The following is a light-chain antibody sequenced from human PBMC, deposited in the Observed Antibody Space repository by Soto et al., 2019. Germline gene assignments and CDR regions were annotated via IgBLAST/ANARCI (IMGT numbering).Light chain of an antibody. J-gene: IGLJ2*01. CDR3: SAWDDSLSGVV. CDR1: SSNIGSNY. V-gene: IGLV1-47*02. Sequence: QAVVTQPPSASGTPGQRVTISCYGSSSNIGSNYVYWYHQLPGTAPKLLIYSNNKRPSGVPDRFSGSKSGTSSSLDISGLRSEDEDDYYCSAWDDSLSGVVFGGGTQLNVL. CDR2: SNN.